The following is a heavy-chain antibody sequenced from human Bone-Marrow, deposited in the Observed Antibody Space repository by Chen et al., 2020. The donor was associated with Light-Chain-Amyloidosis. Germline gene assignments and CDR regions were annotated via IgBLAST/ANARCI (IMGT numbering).Heavy chain of an antibody. J-gene: IGHJ6*02. Sequence: EVHLVETGGALIQPGGSLRLSCAASGFSVSRSYMSWVRQAPGKGLEWVSLSYSGGSTYDADFVKGRFTIARDSSKNTVYLQMNSLRAEDTALYYCARSGNYGRYYYFGMDVWGQGTTVTVSS. CDR3: ARSGNYGRYYYFGMDV. D-gene: IGHD3-10*01. CDR2: SYSGGST. CDR1: GFSVSRSY. V-gene: IGHV3-53*02.